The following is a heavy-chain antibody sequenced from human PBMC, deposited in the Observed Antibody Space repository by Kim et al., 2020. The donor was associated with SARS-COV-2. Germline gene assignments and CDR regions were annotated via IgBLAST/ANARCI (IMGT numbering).Heavy chain of an antibody. CDR2: IYSGGSST. J-gene: IGHJ3*02. CDR1: GFTFSSYA. Sequence: GGSLRLSCAASGFTFSSYAMSWVRQAPGKGLEWVSVIYSGGSSTYYADSVKGRFTISRDNSKNTLYLQMNSLRAEDTAVYYCAKWDYSSGFKTAADAFDIWGQGTMLPVSS. D-gene: IGHD6-19*01. CDR3: AKWDYSSGFKTAADAFDI. V-gene: IGHV3-23*03.